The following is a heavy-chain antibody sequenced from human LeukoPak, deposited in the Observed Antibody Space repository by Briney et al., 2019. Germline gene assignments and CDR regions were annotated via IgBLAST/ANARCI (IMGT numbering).Heavy chain of an antibody. CDR3: ARHYDILTGLDY. CDR1: GGSFSGYY. J-gene: IGHJ4*02. Sequence: SETLSLTCAVYGGSFSGYYWSWIRQPPGKGLEWIGYIYYGGSTNYNPSLKSRVTISVDTSKNQFSLKLSSVTAADTAVYYCARHYDILTGLDYWGQGTLVTVSS. D-gene: IGHD3-9*01. CDR2: IYYGGST. V-gene: IGHV4-59*08.